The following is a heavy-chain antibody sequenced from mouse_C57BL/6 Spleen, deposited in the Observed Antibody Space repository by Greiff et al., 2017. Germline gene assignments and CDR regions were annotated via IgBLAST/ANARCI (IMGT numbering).Heavy chain of an antibody. CDR3: ARADQSGWYLDY. CDR1: GFTFSSYA. D-gene: IGHD2-3*01. CDR2: ISDGGSYT. Sequence: EVHLVESGGGLVKPGGSLKLSCAASGFTFSSYAMSWVRQTPEKRLEWVATISDGGSYTYYPDNVKGRFTISRDNAKNNLYLQRSHLKSEDTAMYYCARADQSGWYLDYWGQGTTLTVSS. V-gene: IGHV5-4*01. J-gene: IGHJ2*01.